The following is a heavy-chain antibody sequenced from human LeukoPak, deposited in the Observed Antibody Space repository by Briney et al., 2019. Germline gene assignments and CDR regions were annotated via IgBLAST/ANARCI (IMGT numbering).Heavy chain of an antibody. Sequence: SETLSLTCTVSGGSISSSSYYWGWIRQPPGKGLEWIGSIYYSGSTYYNPSLKSRVTISVDTSKNQFSLKLSSVTAADTAVYYCATRPYCSGGSRFDYWGQGTLVTVSS. V-gene: IGHV4-39*01. D-gene: IGHD2-15*01. CDR2: IYYSGST. J-gene: IGHJ4*02. CDR1: GGSISSSSYY. CDR3: ATRPYCSGGSRFDY.